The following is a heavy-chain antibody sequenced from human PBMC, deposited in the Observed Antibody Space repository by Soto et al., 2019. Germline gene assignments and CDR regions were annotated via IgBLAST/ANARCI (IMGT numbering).Heavy chain of an antibody. CDR2: IRGSGDDT. CDR1: GFTFSSYA. CDR3: AKDSATGWGHFDY. J-gene: IGHJ4*02. V-gene: IGHV3-23*01. D-gene: IGHD1-26*01. Sequence: EVQLLESGGSLVQPGGSLRLSCAASGFTFSSYAMSWVRQAPGKGLEWVSAIRGSGDDTFYADSVKGRFTISRDNSRNTLYLQVNSLRDEDTAVYYCAKDSATGWGHFDYWGQGTLVTVSS.